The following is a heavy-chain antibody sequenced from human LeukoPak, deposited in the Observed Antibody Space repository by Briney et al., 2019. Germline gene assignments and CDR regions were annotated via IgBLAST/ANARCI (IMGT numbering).Heavy chain of an antibody. Sequence: GSLRLSCAASGFPFSSYAMTWVRQPPGKGLEWIGEINHSGSTNYNPSLKSRVTISVDTSKNQFSLKLSSVTAADTAVYYCARGLSSIAVAGNTFDYWGQGTLVTVSS. CDR1: GFPFSSYA. CDR2: INHSGST. J-gene: IGHJ4*02. D-gene: IGHD6-19*01. V-gene: IGHV4-34*01. CDR3: ARGLSSIAVAGNTFDY.